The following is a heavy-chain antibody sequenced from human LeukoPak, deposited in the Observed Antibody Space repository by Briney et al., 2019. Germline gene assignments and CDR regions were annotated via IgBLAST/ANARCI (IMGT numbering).Heavy chain of an antibody. D-gene: IGHD2-21*02. CDR3: ARGGGAYCGDDCRRTFDY. J-gene: IGHJ4*02. CDR2: FYSGGNT. CDR1: GFTVSTNY. Sequence: GGSLRLSCVASGFTVSTNYMSWVRQAPGKGLEWVSVFYSGGNTYYADSVKGRFTISRDTSKNTLYLQMDSLRDEDTAVYYCARGGGAYCGDDCRRTFDYWGQGTLVTVSS. V-gene: IGHV3-53*01.